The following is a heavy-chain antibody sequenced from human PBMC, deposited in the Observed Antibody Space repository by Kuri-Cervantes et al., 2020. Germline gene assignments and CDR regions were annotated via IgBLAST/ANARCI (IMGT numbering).Heavy chain of an antibody. Sequence: GGSLRLSCAASGFTFSSYAMHWVRQAPGKGLEWVAVISYDGSNKYYADSVKGRFTISRDNSKNTLYLQMNSLRAEDTAVYYCARDYVADYYYYYGMDVWGQGTTVTVSS. D-gene: IGHD3-16*01. CDR2: ISYDGSNK. J-gene: IGHJ6*02. V-gene: IGHV3-30-3*01. CDR1: GFTFSSYA. CDR3: ARDYVADYYYYYGMDV.